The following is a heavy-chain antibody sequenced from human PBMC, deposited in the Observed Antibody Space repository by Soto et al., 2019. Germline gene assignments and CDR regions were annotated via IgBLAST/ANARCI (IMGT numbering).Heavy chain of an antibody. CDR3: AKDLRRGYSYGGYFGY. J-gene: IGHJ4*02. Sequence: EVQLLESGGGLVQPGGSLRLSCAASGFTFSSYAMSWVRQAPGKGLEWVSAISGSGGSTYYADSVKGRFTISRDNSKNTLYLQMNSLRAEDTAVYYCAKDLRRGYSYGGYFGYWGQGTLVTVSS. CDR1: GFTFSSYA. D-gene: IGHD5-18*01. CDR2: ISGSGGST. V-gene: IGHV3-23*01.